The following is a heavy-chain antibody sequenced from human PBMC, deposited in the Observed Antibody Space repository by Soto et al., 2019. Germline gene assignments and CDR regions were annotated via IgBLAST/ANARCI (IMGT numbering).Heavy chain of an antibody. CDR2: ISNDGSDK. Sequence: QVQLVESGGGVVQPGRSLRLSCASSGFTFDNYGMHWVRQAPGKGLAWVAAISNDGSDKYYADSVKGRLTISRDNSKNTVYLQMNSLRAEDTAVYYCAKDQGIAASHGIDWGQGTMVTVSS. CDR1: GFTFDNYG. CDR3: AKDQGIAASHGID. J-gene: IGHJ3*01. D-gene: IGHD6-13*01. V-gene: IGHV3-30*18.